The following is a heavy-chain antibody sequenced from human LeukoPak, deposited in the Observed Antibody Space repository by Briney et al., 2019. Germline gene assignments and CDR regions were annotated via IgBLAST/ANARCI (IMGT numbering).Heavy chain of an antibody. D-gene: IGHD6-6*01. CDR2: ISYDGSNK. Sequence: GGSLRLSCAASGFTFSSYGMHWVRQAPGKGLEWVAVISYDGSNKYYADSVKGRFTISRDNSKNTLYLQMNSLRAEDTAVYYCAKDFSSSGFDYWGQGTLVTVSS. CDR1: GFTFSSYG. J-gene: IGHJ4*02. CDR3: AKDFSSSGFDY. V-gene: IGHV3-30*18.